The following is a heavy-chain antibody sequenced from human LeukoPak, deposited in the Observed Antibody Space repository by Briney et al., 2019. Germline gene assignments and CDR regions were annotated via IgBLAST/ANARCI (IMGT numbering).Heavy chain of an antibody. D-gene: IGHD4-17*01. J-gene: IGHJ4*02. CDR1: GGSISSGDYY. CDR3: ARETPYGDYTYYFDY. Sequence: SETPSLTCTVSGGSISSGDYYWSWIRQPPGKGLEWIGYIYYSGSTYYNPSLKSRVTISVDTSKNQFSLKLSSVTAADTAVYYCARETPYGDYTYYFDYWGQGTLVTVSS. V-gene: IGHV4-30-4*01. CDR2: IYYSGST.